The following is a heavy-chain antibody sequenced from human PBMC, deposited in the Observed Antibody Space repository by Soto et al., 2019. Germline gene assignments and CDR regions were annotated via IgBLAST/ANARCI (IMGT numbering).Heavy chain of an antibody. CDR3: ARQGSNGAYYYYGMDV. Sequence: GESLKISCQGSGYRFSSYWIAWVRQMPGKGLEWMGIIYPGDSDAIYSPSFQGQVTFSVDKSTSTAYLQWSSLKASDTAMYYCARQGSNGAYYYYGMDVWGQGTTVTVAS. CDR1: GYRFSSYW. V-gene: IGHV5-51*01. J-gene: IGHJ6*02. CDR2: IYPGDSDA. D-gene: IGHD2-8*01.